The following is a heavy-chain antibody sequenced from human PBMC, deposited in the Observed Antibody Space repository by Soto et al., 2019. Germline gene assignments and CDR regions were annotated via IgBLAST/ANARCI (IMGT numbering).Heavy chain of an antibody. CDR3: ARDWSSIAAAGTEGDY. V-gene: IGHV1-18*01. J-gene: IGHJ4*02. CDR1: GYTFTSYG. D-gene: IGHD6-13*01. Sequence: QVQLVQSGAEVKKPGASVKVSCKASGYTFTSYGISWVRQAPGQGLEWMGWISAYNGNTNYAQKLQDRVTMTTDTSTRPAYMGLRSLRSDDTAVYYCARDWSSIAAAGTEGDYWGQGTLVTVSS. CDR2: ISAYNGNT.